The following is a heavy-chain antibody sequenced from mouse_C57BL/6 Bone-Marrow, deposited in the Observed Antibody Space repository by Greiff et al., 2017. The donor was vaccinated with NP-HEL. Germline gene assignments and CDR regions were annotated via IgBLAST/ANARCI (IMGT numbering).Heavy chain of an antibody. CDR1: GFTFSDYG. CDR3: ARRNWAWFAY. Sequence: EVQRVESGGGLVKPGGSLKLSCAASGFTFSDYGMHWVRQAPEKGLEWVAYISSGSSTIYYADTVKGRFTISRDNAKNTLFLQMTSLRSEDTAMYYCARRNWAWFAYWGKGTLVTVSA. J-gene: IGHJ3*01. D-gene: IGHD4-1*01. CDR2: ISSGSSTI. V-gene: IGHV5-17*01.